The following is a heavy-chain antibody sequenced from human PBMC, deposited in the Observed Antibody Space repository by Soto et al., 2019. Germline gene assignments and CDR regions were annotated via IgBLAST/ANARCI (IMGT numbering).Heavy chain of an antibody. CDR2: IKQDGSEK. J-gene: IGHJ5*02. CDR3: ARKGAYCSSTSCYEVLGWFDP. V-gene: IGHV3-7*01. D-gene: IGHD2-2*01. CDR1: GFTFSSYW. Sequence: EVQLVESGGGLVQPGGSLRLSCAASGFTFSSYWMSWFRQAPGKGLEWVANIKQDGSEKYYVDSVKGRFTISRDNAKNSLYLQMNSLRAEDTAVYYCARKGAYCSSTSCYEVLGWFDPWGQGTLVTVSS.